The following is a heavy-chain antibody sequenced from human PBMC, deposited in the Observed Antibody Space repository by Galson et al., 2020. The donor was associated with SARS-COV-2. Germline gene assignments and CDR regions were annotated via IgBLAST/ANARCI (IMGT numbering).Heavy chain of an antibody. CDR1: GYTFSSYG. Sequence: GESLKISCKASGYTFSSYGISWVRQAPGQGLEWMGWISADDGNTNYAQNFQGRVTMTTDTSTRTAYMELRSLRSDDTAVYFCARVWETTVTAEQWFDPWGQGTVVTVSS. CDR2: ISADDGNT. V-gene: IGHV1-18*01. D-gene: IGHD4-17*01. J-gene: IGHJ5*02. CDR3: ARVWETTVTAEQWFDP.